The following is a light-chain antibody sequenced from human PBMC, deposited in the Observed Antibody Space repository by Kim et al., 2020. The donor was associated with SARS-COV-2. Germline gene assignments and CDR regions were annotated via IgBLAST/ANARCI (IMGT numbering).Light chain of an antibody. CDR2: GTS. J-gene: IGKJ1*01. CDR1: QSVSSGH. CDR3: QQYGSSPRT. Sequence: EIVLTQSPGTLSVSPGERATLSCRASQSVSSGHLAWYQQKPGQAPRLLIYGTSNRATGIPDRFSGSGSGTDFTLTISRVEPEDLAVYYCQQYGSSPRTFGQGTKVDIK. V-gene: IGKV3-20*01.